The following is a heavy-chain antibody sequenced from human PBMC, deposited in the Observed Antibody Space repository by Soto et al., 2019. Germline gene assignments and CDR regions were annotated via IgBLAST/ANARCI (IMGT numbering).Heavy chain of an antibody. Sequence: QAQLVQSGAEVKKPGASVKVSCKASGYTFTSYGISWVRQAPGQGLEWMGWISAHNGNTKYAQKLQGRVTMTTDTSTSTAYMEVRSLRSNDTAVYYSARDTAMALPDAWGQGTLVTVSS. CDR2: ISAHNGNT. CDR3: ARDTAMALPDA. J-gene: IGHJ4*02. D-gene: IGHD5-18*01. CDR1: GYTFTSYG. V-gene: IGHV1-18*01.